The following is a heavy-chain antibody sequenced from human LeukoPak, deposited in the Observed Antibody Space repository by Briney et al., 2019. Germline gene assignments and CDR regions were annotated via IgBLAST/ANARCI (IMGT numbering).Heavy chain of an antibody. J-gene: IGHJ4*02. V-gene: IGHV1-2*06. CDR1: GYTFTGYY. D-gene: IGHD6-19*01. CDR2: INPNSGGT. CDR3: ARVWDSSGWYYAY. Sequence: GASVKVSCKASGYTFTGYYMQWVRQAPGQGLEWMGRINPNSGGTNYAQKFKGRVTMTRDTSISTAYMELSRLRSDDTAVYYCARVWDSSGWYYAYWGQGTLVTVSS.